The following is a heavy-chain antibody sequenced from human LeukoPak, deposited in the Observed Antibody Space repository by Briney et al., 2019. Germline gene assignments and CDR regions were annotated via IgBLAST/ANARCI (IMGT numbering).Heavy chain of an antibody. CDR3: ARDRHRDYSNPYYFDY. CDR1: GGTFSSYA. Sequence: SVKVSCKASGGTFSSYAISWVRQAPGQGLEWVGGIIPIFGTANYAQKFQGRATITTDESTSTAYMELSSLRSEDTAVYYCARDRHRDYSNPYYFDYWGQGTLVTVSS. CDR2: IIPIFGTA. V-gene: IGHV1-69*05. D-gene: IGHD4-11*01. J-gene: IGHJ4*02.